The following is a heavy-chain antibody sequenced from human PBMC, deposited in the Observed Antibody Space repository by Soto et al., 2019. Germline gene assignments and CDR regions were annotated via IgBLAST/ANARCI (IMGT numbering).Heavy chain of an antibody. CDR2: IRSKANSYAT. Sequence: EVQLVESGGGLVQPGGSLKLSCAASGFTFSGSAMHWVRQASGKGLEWVGRIRSKANSYATAYAASVKGRFTISRDDSKTTAYLQMNSLKTEDTAVYYCTRLSVGAITGVDYWGQGTLVTVSS. CDR1: GFTFSGSA. CDR3: TRLSVGAITGVDY. V-gene: IGHV3-73*02. J-gene: IGHJ4*02. D-gene: IGHD1-26*01.